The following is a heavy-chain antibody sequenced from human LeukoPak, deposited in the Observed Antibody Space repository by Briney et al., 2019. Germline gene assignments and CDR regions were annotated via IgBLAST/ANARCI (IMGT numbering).Heavy chain of an antibody. Sequence: GASVKVSCKASGYTFINYYMHWVRQAPGQGLEWMGIINPSGGSTSYAQKFQGRVTMTRDTSTSTVYMELSSLNSDDAAVYYCARASYCSDGSCYSDYWGQGTLVTVSS. CDR1: GYTFINYY. CDR2: INPSGGST. D-gene: IGHD2-15*01. V-gene: IGHV1-46*01. J-gene: IGHJ4*02. CDR3: ARASYCSDGSCYSDY.